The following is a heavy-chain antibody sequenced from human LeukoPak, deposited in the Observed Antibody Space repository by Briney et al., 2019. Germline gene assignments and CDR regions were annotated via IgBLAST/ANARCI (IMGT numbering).Heavy chain of an antibody. J-gene: IGHJ4*02. D-gene: IGHD6-19*01. CDR1: GFTFSNYA. V-gene: IGHV3-7*04. CDR3: AGGSGWLIDY. CDR2: IKQDGSEQ. Sequence: GGSLRLSCAASGFTFSNYAMSWVRRAPGKGQEWVANIKQDGSEQYYLDSVKGRFTISRDSAKNLLYLQMNSLRAEDTAIYYCAGGSGWLIDYWGQGTLVTVSS.